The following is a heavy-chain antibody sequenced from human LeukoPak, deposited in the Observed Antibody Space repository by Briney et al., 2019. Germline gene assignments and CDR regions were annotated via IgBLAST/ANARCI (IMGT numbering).Heavy chain of an antibody. CDR3: GRGRGFDT. CDR2: IKQDGSEK. J-gene: IGHJ5*02. Sequence: GGSLRLSCAVSGFTISYTWMSWVRRAPGKGLEWVANIKQDGSEKYYVDSVKGRFTISRDNAKNSLYLQMNSLRAEDTAVYYRGRGRGFDTWGQGTLVTVSS. V-gene: IGHV3-7*01. CDR1: GFTISYTW.